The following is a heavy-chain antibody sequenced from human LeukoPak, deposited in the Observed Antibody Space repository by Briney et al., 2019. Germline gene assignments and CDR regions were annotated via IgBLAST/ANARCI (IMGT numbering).Heavy chain of an antibody. Sequence: GGSLRLSCAASGITFSNYVMSWVRQAPGKGLEWVSFIGGSGSITSYADSVKGRFTISRDNSQNTLYLQMNSLRAEDTAVYYXXXXXXWPLRYFDLWGRGTLVTVSS. V-gene: IGHV3-23*01. J-gene: IGHJ2*01. CDR2: IGGSGSIT. CDR1: GITFSNYV. CDR3: XXXXXWPLRYFDL.